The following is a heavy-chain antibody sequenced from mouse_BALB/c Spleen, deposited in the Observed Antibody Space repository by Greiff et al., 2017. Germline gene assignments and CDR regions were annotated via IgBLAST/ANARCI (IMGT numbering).Heavy chain of an antibody. CDR2: IYPGDGDT. D-gene: IGHD2-2*01. Sequence: VQLQQSGPELVKPGASVKISCKASGYAFSSSWMNWVKQRPGQGLEWIGRIYPGDGDTNYNGKFKGKATLTADKSSSTAYMQLSSLTSVDSAVYFCARRSSSGYGGGDYWGQGTSVTVSS. CDR3: ARRSSSGYGGGDY. CDR1: GYAFSSSW. J-gene: IGHJ4*01. V-gene: IGHV1-82*01.